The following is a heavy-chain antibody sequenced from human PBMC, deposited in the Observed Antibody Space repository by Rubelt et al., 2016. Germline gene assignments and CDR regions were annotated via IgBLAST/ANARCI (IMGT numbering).Heavy chain of an antibody. V-gene: IGHV4-31*01. Sequence: QVQLQESGPGLVKPSQTVSLTCTVSGGSIGSGGHYWSWIRQHPGKGLEWIGHIFYTGTHYYNPSLESPLKNSIDTSRSQFSLKLNSVTAADTAVYYCAHEQTDGGFDSWGQGTLVTVSS. CDR3: AHEQTDGGFDS. D-gene: IGHD1/OR15-1a*01. CDR2: IFYTGTH. CDR1: GGSIGSGGHY. J-gene: IGHJ4*02.